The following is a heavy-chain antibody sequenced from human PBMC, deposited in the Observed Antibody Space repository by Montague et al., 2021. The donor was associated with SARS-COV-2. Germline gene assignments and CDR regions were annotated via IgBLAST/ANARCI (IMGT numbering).Heavy chain of an antibody. CDR1: GGSVSSGGYY. J-gene: IGHJ4*02. CDR3: ARVSLAAAATRSDY. CDR2: IYYSGST. Sequence: SETLSLTCTVSGGSVSSGGYYWGWIRQPPGKGLEWIRYIYYSGSTNYNPSLKSRVTISLDTSKNQFSLKLTSVTAADTAVYYCARVSLAAAATRSDYWGQGTLVTVSS. D-gene: IGHD6-13*01. V-gene: IGHV4-61*08.